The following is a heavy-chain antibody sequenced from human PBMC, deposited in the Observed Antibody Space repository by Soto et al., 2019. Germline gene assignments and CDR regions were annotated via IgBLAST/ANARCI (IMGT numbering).Heavy chain of an antibody. Sequence: SSVKVFCKASGYTFTSYDINWVRQATGQGPEWMGWMSPNTGTIVYAQKFQGRVTMTRNTSTSTAYMTLSSLRSEDTAVYYCARDRPGIKTYEAFDIWGRGTTVTVSS. D-gene: IGHD1-20*01. V-gene: IGHV1-8*01. CDR1: GYTFTSYD. CDR3: ARDRPGIKTYEAFDI. J-gene: IGHJ3*02. CDR2: MSPNTGTI.